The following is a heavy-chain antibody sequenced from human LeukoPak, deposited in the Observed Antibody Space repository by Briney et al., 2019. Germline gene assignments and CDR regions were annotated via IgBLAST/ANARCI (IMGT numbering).Heavy chain of an antibody. CDR2: INHSGST. CDR1: GGSFSGYY. J-gene: IGHJ4*02. V-gene: IGHV4-34*01. Sequence: SETLSLTCAVYGGSFSGYYWSWIRQPPGKGLEWIGEINHSGSTNYNPSLKSRVTISVDTSKNQFSLKLSSVTAADTAVYYCARGDYHDYWGQGTLVTVSS. CDR3: ARGDYHDY.